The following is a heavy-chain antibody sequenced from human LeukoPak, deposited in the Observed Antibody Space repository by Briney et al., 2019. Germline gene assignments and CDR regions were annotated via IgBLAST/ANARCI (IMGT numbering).Heavy chain of an antibody. J-gene: IGHJ4*02. Sequence: SQTLSLTCTVSGGSISSGDYYWSWIRQPPGKGLEWNGYIYYSGSTYYNPSLKSRVTISVDTSKNQFSLKLSSVTAADTAVYYCARERSPAATQSYFDYWGQGTLVTVSS. CDR2: IYYSGST. CDR1: GGSISSGDYY. CDR3: ARERSPAATQSYFDY. D-gene: IGHD2-15*01. V-gene: IGHV4-30-4*08.